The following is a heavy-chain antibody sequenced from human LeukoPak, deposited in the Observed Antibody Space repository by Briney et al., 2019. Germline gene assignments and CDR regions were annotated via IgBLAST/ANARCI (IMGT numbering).Heavy chain of an antibody. CDR2: IYYSGGT. CDR3: ARHVVGSISGYYFYFDY. D-gene: IGHD3-22*01. J-gene: IGHJ4*02. CDR1: GGSISSSSYY. V-gene: IGHV4-39*07. Sequence: SETLSLTCTVSGGSISSSSYYWGWIRQPPGKGLEWIGSIYYSGGTYYNPSLKSRVTISVDTSKNQFSLKLSSVTAADTAVYYCARHVVGSISGYYFYFDYWGQGTLVTVSS.